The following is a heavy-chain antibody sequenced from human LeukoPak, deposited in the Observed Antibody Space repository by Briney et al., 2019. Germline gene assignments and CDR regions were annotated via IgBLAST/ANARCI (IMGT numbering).Heavy chain of an antibody. Sequence: SETLSLTRAVYGGSFSGYYLSWIRQPPGKGLEWIGEINHSGSTNYNPSLKSRVTISVDTSKNQFSLKLSSVTAADTAVYYCARGRDGYRDYWGQGTLVTVSS. V-gene: IGHV4-34*01. CDR2: INHSGST. CDR1: GGSFSGYY. CDR3: ARGRDGYRDY. J-gene: IGHJ4*02. D-gene: IGHD5-24*01.